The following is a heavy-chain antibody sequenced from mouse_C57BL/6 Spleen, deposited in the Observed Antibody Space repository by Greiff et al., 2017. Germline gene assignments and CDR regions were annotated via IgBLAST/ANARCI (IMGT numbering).Heavy chain of an antibody. CDR3: ARTTAQAPMDY. D-gene: IGHD3-2*02. CDR1: GYTFTSYW. Sequence: QVQLQQPGAELVKPGASVKLSCKASGYTFTSYWMHWVKQRPGQGLEWIGMIHPNSGSTNYNEKFKSKATLTVDKSSSTAFMQLSSLTSEDSAVYFCARTTAQAPMDYWGQGTSVTVSS. V-gene: IGHV1-64*01. J-gene: IGHJ4*01. CDR2: IHPNSGST.